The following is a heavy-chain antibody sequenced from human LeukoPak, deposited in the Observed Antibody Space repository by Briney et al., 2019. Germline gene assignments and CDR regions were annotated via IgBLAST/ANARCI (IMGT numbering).Heavy chain of an antibody. V-gene: IGHV4-39*02. Sequence: SETLSLTCTVSGGSISSSSYYWGWIRQPPGKGLEWIGSTYYSGSTYYNPSLKSRVTISVDTSKNQFSLKLSSVTAADTAVYYCARDSFVDGLYYYYMDVWGKGTTVTVSS. D-gene: IGHD3-10*01. CDR2: TYYSGST. J-gene: IGHJ6*03. CDR3: ARDSFVDGLYYYYMDV. CDR1: GGSISSSSYY.